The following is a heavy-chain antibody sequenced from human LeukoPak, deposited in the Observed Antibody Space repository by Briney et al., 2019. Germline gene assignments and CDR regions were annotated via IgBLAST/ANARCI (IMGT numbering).Heavy chain of an antibody. V-gene: IGHV4-39*07. D-gene: IGHD6-13*01. CDR1: GGSISSSSYY. CDR3: ARGVEYSSSWYWFDP. CDR2: IYYSGST. J-gene: IGHJ5*02. Sequence: SETLSLTCTVSGGSISSSSYYWGWIRQPPGKGLEWIGSIYYSGSTYYNPSPKSRVTISVDRSKNQFSLKLSSVTAADTAVYYCARGVEYSSSWYWFDPWGQGTLVTVSS.